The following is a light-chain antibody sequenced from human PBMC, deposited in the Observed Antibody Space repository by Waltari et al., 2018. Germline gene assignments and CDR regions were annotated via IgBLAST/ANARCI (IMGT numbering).Light chain of an antibody. Sequence: QSGLTQPASVSGSPGQSITISCTGTSRDVGNYNLVSWYQQYPGNAPKLMVYEVTRRSSGVSDRFSGSKSGNTASLTIYGLQSEDEADYYCCSYAGLGIYVFGTGTKVTVL. CDR2: EVT. V-gene: IGLV2-23*02. CDR1: SRDVGNYNL. J-gene: IGLJ1*01. CDR3: CSYAGLGIYV.